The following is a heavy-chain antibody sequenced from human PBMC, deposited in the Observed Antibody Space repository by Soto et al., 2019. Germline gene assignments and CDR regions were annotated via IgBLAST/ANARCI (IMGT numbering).Heavy chain of an antibody. D-gene: IGHD6-19*01. J-gene: IGHJ6*03. V-gene: IGHV1-2*04. CDR3: AREGPGYSSGWRDYYYYYMDV. CDR1: GYTFTVYY. CDR2: INPNSGGT. Sequence: ASVKVSCKASGYTFTVYYMHWVRQAPGQGLEWMGWINPNSGGTNYAQKFQGWVTMTRDTSISTAYMELSRLRSDDTAVYYCAREGPGYSSGWRDYYYYYMDVWGKGTTVTVSS.